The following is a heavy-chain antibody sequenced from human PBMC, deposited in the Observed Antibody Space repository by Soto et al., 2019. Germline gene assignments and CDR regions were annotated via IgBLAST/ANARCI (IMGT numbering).Heavy chain of an antibody. J-gene: IGHJ3*02. CDR1: GVTFSSYS. CDR2: ISSSSSYI. CDR3: ASRYCSSTSCYADAFDI. D-gene: IGHD2-2*01. V-gene: IGHV3-21*01. Sequence: GGSLRLSCAASGVTFSSYSMNWVRQAPGKGLEWVSSISSSSSYIYYADSVKGRFTISRDNAKNSLYLQMNSLRAEDTAVYYCASRYCSSTSCYADAFDIWGQGTMVTVSS.